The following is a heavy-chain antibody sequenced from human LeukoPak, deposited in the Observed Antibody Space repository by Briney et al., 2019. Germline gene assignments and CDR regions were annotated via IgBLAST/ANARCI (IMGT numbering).Heavy chain of an antibody. CDR3: ARGGYSSSGLGH. CDR2: MNPNSGNT. Sequence: ASVKVSCKASGYTFTSYDINWVRQAAGQGLEWMGWMNPNSGNTGYAQKFQGRVTMTRNTSISTAYMELSSLRSEDTAVYYCARGGYSSSGLGHWGQGTLVTVSS. V-gene: IGHV1-8*01. D-gene: IGHD6-13*01. J-gene: IGHJ1*01. CDR1: GYTFTSYD.